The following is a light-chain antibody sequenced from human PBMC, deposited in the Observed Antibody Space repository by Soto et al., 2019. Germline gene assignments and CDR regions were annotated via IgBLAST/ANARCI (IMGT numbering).Light chain of an antibody. Sequence: EIVLTQSPGTLSLSPGERATLSCRASQSGTSSYLAWYQQKPGQAPRLLIYGASSRATGIADRFSGSGSGTDFTLIINRLEPEDFAVYYCQQYGSSPLTFGGGTKVEIK. V-gene: IGKV3-20*01. CDR1: QSGTSSY. CDR3: QQYGSSPLT. CDR2: GAS. J-gene: IGKJ4*01.